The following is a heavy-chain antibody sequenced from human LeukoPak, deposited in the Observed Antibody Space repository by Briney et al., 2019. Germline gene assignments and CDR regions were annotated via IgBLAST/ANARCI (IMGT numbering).Heavy chain of an antibody. CDR3: AKDRACSGGSSYPYYYYYMDD. CDR2: INHSGST. D-gene: IGHD2-15*01. V-gene: IGHV4-34*01. CDR1: GGSFSGYY. J-gene: IGHJ6*03. Sequence: SETLSLTCAVYGGSFSGYYWSWIRQPPGKGLGWIGEINHSGSTNYNPSLKSRVTISVDTSTNQFSLKLSSVTAAHTAVYYCAKDRACSGGSSYPYYYYYMDDWGKGTMVTVSS.